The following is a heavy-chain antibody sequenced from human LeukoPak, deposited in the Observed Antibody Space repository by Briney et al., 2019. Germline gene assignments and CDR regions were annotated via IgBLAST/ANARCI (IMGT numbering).Heavy chain of an antibody. D-gene: IGHD3-22*01. CDR1: GDSISNYY. CDR2: IFTSGNT. Sequence: PSETLSFTCTVSGDSISNYYWSWIRQPAGKGLEWIGRIFTSGNTDYNPSLKSRVFISIETSKNRFSLTLNSVTAADTAVYCCATLRGDYYDSRAFDLWGQGTMVTVSS. CDR3: ATLRGDYYDSRAFDL. J-gene: IGHJ3*01. V-gene: IGHV4-4*07.